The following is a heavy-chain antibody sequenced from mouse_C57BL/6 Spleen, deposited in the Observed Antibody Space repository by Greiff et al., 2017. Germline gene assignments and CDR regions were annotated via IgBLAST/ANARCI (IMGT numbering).Heavy chain of an antibody. CDR3: ARGTGTLGY. V-gene: IGHV5-4*03. D-gene: IGHD4-1*01. J-gene: IGHJ2*01. Sequence: DVMLVESGGGLVKPGGSLKLSCAASGFTFSSYAMSWVRQTPEKRLEWVATISDGGSYTYYPANVKGRFTISRDNAKNNLYLQMSHLKSEDTAMSYCARGTGTLGYWGQGTTLTVSS. CDR1: GFTFSSYA. CDR2: ISDGGSYT.